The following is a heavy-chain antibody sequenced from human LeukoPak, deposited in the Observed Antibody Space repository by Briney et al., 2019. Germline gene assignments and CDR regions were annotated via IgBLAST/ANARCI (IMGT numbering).Heavy chain of an antibody. CDR2: IYYSGST. D-gene: IGHD6-6*01. Sequence: SETLSLTCSVSGGSISGYYWSWIRQPPGQGLEWIGYIYYSGSTNYNPSLKSRVIISRDTSKNQFSLNLSSVTAADTAVYYCARHRAYSSSSPFDYWGQGTPVTVSS. J-gene: IGHJ4*02. CDR3: ARHRAYSSSSPFDY. V-gene: IGHV4-59*08. CDR1: GGSISGYY.